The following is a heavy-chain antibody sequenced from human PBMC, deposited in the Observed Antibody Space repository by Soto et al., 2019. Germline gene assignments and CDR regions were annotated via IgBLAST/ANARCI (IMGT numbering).Heavy chain of an antibody. CDR2: ISSSSSYI. CDR1: GFTFSYYS. CDR3: AREGRGSSSLLADNYYYGMDV. D-gene: IGHD6-6*01. Sequence: GGSLRLSCAASGFTFSYYSMNWVRQAPGKGLEWVSSISSSSSYIYYADSVKGRFTLSRDNAKNSLYLQMNSLRAEDTAVYYCAREGRGSSSLLADNYYYGMDVWGQGTTVTVSS. V-gene: IGHV3-21*01. J-gene: IGHJ6*02.